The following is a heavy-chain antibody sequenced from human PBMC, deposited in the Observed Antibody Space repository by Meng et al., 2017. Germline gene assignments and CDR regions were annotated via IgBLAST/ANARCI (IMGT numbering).Heavy chain of an antibody. J-gene: IGHJ4*02. Sequence: ASVKVSCKASGYTFTGYYMHWVRQAPGQGLGWMGRINPNSGGTNYAQKFQGRVTMTRDTSISTAYMELSRLRSDDTAVYYCARDLGYYDFWTMIEALDYWGQGTLVTVSS. V-gene: IGHV1-2*06. D-gene: IGHD3-3*01. CDR2: INPNSGGT. CDR3: ARDLGYYDFWTMIEALDY. CDR1: GYTFTGYY.